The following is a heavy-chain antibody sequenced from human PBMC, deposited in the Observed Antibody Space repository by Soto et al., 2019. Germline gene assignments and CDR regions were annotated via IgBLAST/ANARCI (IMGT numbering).Heavy chain of an antibody. V-gene: IGHV1-2*02. Sequence: QLHLVQSGAVVKKPGASVTVSCSASGYPVTAYYMHWVRQAPGRGLEWMGGINPATGAAKYTQTFQGGVPMARDTSTMTVFMDLSGLTSEDTAVFYCARGGGVGVAGSAAFDMWGQGTLVTVSS. CDR3: ARGGGVGVAGSAAFDM. CDR2: INPATGAA. CDR1: GYPVTAYY. D-gene: IGHD3-3*01. J-gene: IGHJ3*02.